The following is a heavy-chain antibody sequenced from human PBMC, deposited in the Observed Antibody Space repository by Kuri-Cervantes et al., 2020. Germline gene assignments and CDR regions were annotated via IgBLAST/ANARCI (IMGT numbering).Heavy chain of an antibody. CDR3: ARVPITIFGVVIIPYYYYYMDV. Sequence: SVKVSCKASGGTFSSYAISWVRQAPGQGLEWMGGIIPIFGTANYAQKFQGRVTITADESTGTAYMELSSLRSEDTAVYYCARVPITIFGVVIIPYYYYYMDVRGKGTTVTVSS. D-gene: IGHD3-3*01. V-gene: IGHV1-69*13. CDR2: IIPIFGTA. J-gene: IGHJ6*03. CDR1: GGTFSSYA.